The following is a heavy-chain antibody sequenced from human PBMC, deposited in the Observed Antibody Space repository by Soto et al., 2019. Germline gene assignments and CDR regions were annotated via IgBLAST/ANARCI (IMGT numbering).Heavy chain of an antibody. Sequence: SETLSLTCAVSGASVRSYHWSWIRQAAGKGLEWIGRVQMSGTTNYNPSLKTRVTMSLDTSKNEVSLRMTSVTAADTAVYFCAKDRSTMRWFDPWGQGILVTAPQ. CDR1: GASVRSYH. D-gene: IGHD1-1*01. CDR2: VQMSGTT. J-gene: IGHJ5*02. CDR3: AKDRSTMRWFDP. V-gene: IGHV4-4*07.